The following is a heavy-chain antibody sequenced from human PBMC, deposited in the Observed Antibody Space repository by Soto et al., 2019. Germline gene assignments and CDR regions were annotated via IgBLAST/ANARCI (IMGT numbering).Heavy chain of an antibody. J-gene: IGHJ4*02. Sequence: GSLSLSCAASGFTFSSYAMHWVRQAPGKGLEWVAVISYDGSNKYYADSVKGRFTISRDNSKNTLYLQMNSLRAEDTAVYYCAREEGYSSSSDYWGQGTLVTVSS. CDR2: ISYDGSNK. V-gene: IGHV3-30-3*01. CDR1: GFTFSSYA. D-gene: IGHD6-6*01. CDR3: AREEGYSSSSDY.